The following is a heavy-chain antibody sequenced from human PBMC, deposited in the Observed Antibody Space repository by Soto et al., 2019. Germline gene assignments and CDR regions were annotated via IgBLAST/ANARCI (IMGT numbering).Heavy chain of an antibody. V-gene: IGHV1-2*04. CDR2: INPNTGVT. Sequence: ASVKVSCKASGYSFTDHYMHWVRQAPGQGLEWLGWINPNTGVTHFAQKFQGWVTMTRDTSINTAYMELTRLKSDDTAVYYCARGGYSYGYGKNWFDPWGQGTLVTVSS. CDR1: GYSFTDHY. CDR3: ARGGYSYGYGKNWFDP. J-gene: IGHJ5*02. D-gene: IGHD5-18*01.